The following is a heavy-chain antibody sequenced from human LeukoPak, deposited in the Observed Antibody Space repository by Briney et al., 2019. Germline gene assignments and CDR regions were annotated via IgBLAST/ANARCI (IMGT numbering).Heavy chain of an antibody. D-gene: IGHD3-22*01. V-gene: IGHV1-18*01. CDR3: ARGAFDSSGYYYYFDF. CDR1: GFNFDNSA. Sequence: ASVKVSCKASGFNFDNSAFSWLRQAPGQGLEWMGWINTYNNMANCAQKFQGRVSMTTDASTSTVSVELRSLRSDDTAVYFCARGAFDSSGYYYYFDFWGQGTLVTVSS. J-gene: IGHJ4*02. CDR2: INTYNNMA.